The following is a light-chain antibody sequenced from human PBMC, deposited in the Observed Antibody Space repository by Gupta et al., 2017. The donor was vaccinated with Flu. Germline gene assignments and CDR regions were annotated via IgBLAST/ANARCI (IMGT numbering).Light chain of an antibody. Sequence: EIVLTQPPGTLSLSPGERASLSCRASQSINRNFLAWYQQKPGQAPRLLIYGASSRATGIPDRFSGSGSGTDFTLTISRLEPEDFAVYHCQLYGSFMYTFGQGTKLEIK. CDR3: QLYGSFMYT. V-gene: IGKV3-20*01. CDR1: QSINRNF. CDR2: GAS. J-gene: IGKJ2*01.